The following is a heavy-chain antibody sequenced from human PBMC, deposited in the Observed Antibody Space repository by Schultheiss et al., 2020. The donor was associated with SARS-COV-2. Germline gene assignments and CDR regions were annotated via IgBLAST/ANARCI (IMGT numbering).Heavy chain of an antibody. CDR3: ARLVSSLAAAGAGFFDS. CDR1: GDSMINYTYY. Sequence: SQTLSLTCTVSGDSMINYTYYWAYIRQSPGKGLEWIGSVSYSGNTYCNPSLKSRVTMSIETSKNQFSLSLSSVTAADTAVYYCARLVSSLAAAGAGFFDSWGQGTLVTVSS. J-gene: IGHJ4*02. CDR2: VSYSGNT. V-gene: IGHV4-39*01. D-gene: IGHD6-13*01.